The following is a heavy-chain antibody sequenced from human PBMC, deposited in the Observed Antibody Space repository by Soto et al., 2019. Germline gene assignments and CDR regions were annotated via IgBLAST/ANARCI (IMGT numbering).Heavy chain of an antibody. J-gene: IGHJ2*01. CDR1: GGTFSSYT. CDR2: IIPILGIA. CDR3: ARVKDEFFYLYGVHRVLDCFHARRSTDL. D-gene: IGHD3-16*01. V-gene: IGHV1-69*02. Sequence: SVKVYCKASGGTFSSYTISWVRQAPGQGLEWMGRIIPILGIANYAQKFQGRVTITADKSTSTAYMELSSLRSEDTAVYYCARVKDEFFYLYGVHRVLDCFHARRSTDL.